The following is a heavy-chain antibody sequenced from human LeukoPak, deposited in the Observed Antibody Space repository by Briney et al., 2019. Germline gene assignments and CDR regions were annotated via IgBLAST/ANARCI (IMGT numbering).Heavy chain of an antibody. V-gene: IGHV4-59*04. J-gene: IGHJ4*02. Sequence: SETLSLTCTVSGGSISSYYWSWIRQPPGKGLEWIGSIYYTGNTYYNASLKSRVTISIDTSKNQISLRLTSVTATDTAMYYCARQTGSGLFTLPGGQGTLVTVSS. CDR3: ARQTGSGLFTLP. D-gene: IGHD3/OR15-3a*01. CDR1: GGSISSYY. CDR2: IYYTGNT.